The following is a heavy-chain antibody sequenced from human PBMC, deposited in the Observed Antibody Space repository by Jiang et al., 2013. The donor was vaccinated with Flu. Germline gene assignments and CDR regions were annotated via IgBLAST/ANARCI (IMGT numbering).Heavy chain of an antibody. J-gene: IGHJ5*02. D-gene: IGHD2-2*01. Sequence: GSGLVKPSQTLSLTCTVSGGSISSGGYYWSWIRQHPGKGLEWIGYIYYSGSTYYNPSLKSRVTISVDTSKNQFSLKLSSVTAADTAVYYCARGVGYCSSTSCRRAYNWFDPGAREPWSPSP. CDR1: GGSISSGGYY. CDR3: ARGVGYCSSTSCRRAYNWFDP. CDR2: IYYSGST. V-gene: IGHV4-31*03.